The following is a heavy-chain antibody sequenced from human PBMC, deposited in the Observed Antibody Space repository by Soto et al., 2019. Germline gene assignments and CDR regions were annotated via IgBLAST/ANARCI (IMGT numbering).Heavy chain of an antibody. V-gene: IGHV1-8*01. D-gene: IGHD5-12*01. CDR1: GYTFTSYD. CDR3: ARGPDGYNGFGTGN. J-gene: IGHJ4*02. Sequence: GASVKVSCKASGYTFTSYDINWVRQATGQGLEWMGWMNPNSGNTGYAQKFQGRVTMTRNTSISTAYMELSSLRSEDTAVCYCARGPDGYNGFGTGNWGQGTLVTVSS. CDR2: MNPNSGNT.